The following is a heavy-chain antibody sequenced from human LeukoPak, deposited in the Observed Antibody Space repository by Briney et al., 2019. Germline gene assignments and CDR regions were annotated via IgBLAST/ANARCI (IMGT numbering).Heavy chain of an antibody. CDR2: INPNSGGT. CDR1: GYTFTGYH. V-gene: IGHV1-2*06. J-gene: IGHJ4*02. CDR3: ARGGVYDYVWGSYRQPDF. D-gene: IGHD3-16*02. Sequence: ASVKVSCKASGYTFTGYHMHWVRQAPGQGLEWMGRINPNSGGTNYAQKFQGRVTMTRDTSISTAYMELSRLRSDDTAVYYCARGGVYDYVWGSYRQPDFWGQGTLVTVSS.